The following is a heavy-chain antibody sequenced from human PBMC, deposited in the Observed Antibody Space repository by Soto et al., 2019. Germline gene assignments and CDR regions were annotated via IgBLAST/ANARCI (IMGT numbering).Heavy chain of an antibody. CDR1: GYSFTNND. J-gene: IGHJ5*02. V-gene: IGHV1-8*01. Sequence: ASVKVSCKASGYSFTNNDVSWVRQATGQGLEWMGWMNPGSGDTGYAQKFQGRVTMTRDISIATAYMELSSLRSDDTAIYYCARMETFGSLNWFDPWGQGTLVTVSS. D-gene: IGHD3-16*01. CDR2: MNPGSGDT. CDR3: ARMETFGSLNWFDP.